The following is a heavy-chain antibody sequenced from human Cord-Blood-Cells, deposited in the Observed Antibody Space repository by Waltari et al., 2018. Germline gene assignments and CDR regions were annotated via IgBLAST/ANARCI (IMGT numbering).Heavy chain of an antibody. J-gene: IGHJ5*02. D-gene: IGHD6-13*01. V-gene: IGHV4-39*01. CDR2: IYYSGGT. CDR1: GGSISSSSYY. CDR3: ARHMRIAAAGTTNNWFDP. Sequence: QLQLQESGPGLVKPSETLSLTCTVSGGSISSSSYYWGWIRQPPGKGLEWIGSIYYSGGTYYTPSLKSRVTISVDTSKNQFSLKLSSVTAADTAVYYCARHMRIAAAGTTNNWFDPWGQGTLVTVSS.